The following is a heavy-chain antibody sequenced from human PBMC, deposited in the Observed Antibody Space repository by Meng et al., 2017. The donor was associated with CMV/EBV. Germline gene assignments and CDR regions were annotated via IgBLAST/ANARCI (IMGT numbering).Heavy chain of an antibody. CDR1: GFNSNAYW. CDR2: IKQDGTEK. D-gene: IGHD2-8*01. Sequence: GESLKISCVASGFNSNAYWMTWVRQVPGKALEWVANIKQDGTEKYYVPSVKGRFIISRDNAKSSLYLQMNDLRVEDTAVYYCATTTNGCFDNWDQGALVTVSS. CDR3: ATTTNGCFDN. J-gene: IGHJ4*02. V-gene: IGHV3-7*01.